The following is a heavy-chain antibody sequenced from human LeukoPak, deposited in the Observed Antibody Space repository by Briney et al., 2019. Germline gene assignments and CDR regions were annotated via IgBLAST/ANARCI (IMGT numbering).Heavy chain of an antibody. V-gene: IGHV4-4*07. CDR2: IYTSGTT. D-gene: IGHD3-9*01. J-gene: IGHJ4*02. CDR1: GGSISSFY. Sequence: SETLSLICTVSGGSISSFYWSWIRQSAGKGLEWIGRIYTSGTTNYNPSLKSRVTISVDTSKNQFSLKLSSVTAADTAVYYCARSRVGSRRYFDWLFVDYWGQGTLVTVSS. CDR3: ARSRVGSRRYFDWLFVDY.